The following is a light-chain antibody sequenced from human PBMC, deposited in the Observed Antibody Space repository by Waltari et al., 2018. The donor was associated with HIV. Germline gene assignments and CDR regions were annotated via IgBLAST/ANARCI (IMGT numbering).Light chain of an antibody. CDR1: QSISNC. J-gene: IGKJ2*01. Sequence: DMQMTQSPSSLSASEGDGVTITCRASQSISNCLDWYQQKPGKAPELLIYGASTLQSGVPSRFSGGGSGTYFTLTINSLQPEDFATYYCQQTYITPYTFGQGTKLEIK. CDR2: GAS. CDR3: QQTYITPYT. V-gene: IGKV1-39*01.